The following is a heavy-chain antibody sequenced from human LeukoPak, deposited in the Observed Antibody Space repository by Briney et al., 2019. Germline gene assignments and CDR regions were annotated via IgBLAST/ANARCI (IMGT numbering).Heavy chain of an antibody. CDR1: GASITSGNYF. Sequence: SETLSLTCTVSGASITSGNYFWGSVRQAPGKRLEWIGSWHHSGITDYNPSVRSRVTISADTSKNQFSLKLTSVAAADSGLYFCARQYEYWGQGTLVTVSS. CDR2: WHHSGIT. J-gene: IGHJ4*02. CDR3: ARQYEY. V-gene: IGHV4-39*01.